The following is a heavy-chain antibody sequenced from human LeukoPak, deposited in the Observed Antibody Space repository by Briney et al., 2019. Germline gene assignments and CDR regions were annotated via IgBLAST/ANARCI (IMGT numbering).Heavy chain of an antibody. CDR1: GYSFTSYW. CDR3: ARHAGYYDSSGYYNLRAFDI. V-gene: IGHV5-51*01. Sequence: GESLKISCKGSGYSFTSYWIGWVRQLPGKGLEWMGIIYPGDSDTRYSPSFQGQVTISADKPISTAYLQWSSLKASDTAMYYCARHAGYYDSSGYYNLRAFDIWGQGTMVTVSS. CDR2: IYPGDSDT. D-gene: IGHD3-22*01. J-gene: IGHJ3*02.